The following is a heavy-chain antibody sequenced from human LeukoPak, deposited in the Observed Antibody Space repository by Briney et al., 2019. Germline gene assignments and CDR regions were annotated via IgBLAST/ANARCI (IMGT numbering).Heavy chain of an antibody. CDR2: ISSSSSYI. CDR3: ARLVPAARNWFDP. CDR1: GFTFSSYS. Sequence: PGGSLRLSCAASGFTFSSYSMNWVRQAPGKGLEWVSSISSSSSYIYYADSVKGRFTISRDNAKNSLYLQMNSLRAEDTAVYYCARLVPAARNWFDPWGQGTLVTASS. D-gene: IGHD2-2*01. V-gene: IGHV3-21*01. J-gene: IGHJ5*02.